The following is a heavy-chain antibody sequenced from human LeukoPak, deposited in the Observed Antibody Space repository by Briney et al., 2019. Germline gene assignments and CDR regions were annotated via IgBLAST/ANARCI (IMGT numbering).Heavy chain of an antibody. CDR1: GFGLSVLS. CDR3: STDSGRSYFYFDF. Sequence: ASVKVSCKISGFGLSVLSIHWMRQAPGKGLEWVGGIRPETGEPIFAQKFRGRVTITEDTFTDTGYLELRGLTSEDTAVYYCSTDSGRSYFYFDFWGQGNPGHRLL. J-gene: IGHJ4*02. D-gene: IGHD3-10*01. CDR2: IRPETGEP. V-gene: IGHV1-24*01.